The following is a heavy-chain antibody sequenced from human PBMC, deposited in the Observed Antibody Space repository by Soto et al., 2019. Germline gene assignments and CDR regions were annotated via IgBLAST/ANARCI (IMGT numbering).Heavy chain of an antibody. J-gene: IGHJ4*02. CDR2: ISESGGST. Sequence: EVQLLESGGGLVQPGGSLRLSCAASGFNFSNYAMSWVRQAPGMGLEWVSFISESGGSTYYAESVKGRFTISRDNSKATLYLQLNNLRAEDTAVYHCAKGGWLDDWGQVTLVTVSS. CDR1: GFNFSNYA. CDR3: AKGGWLDD. V-gene: IGHV3-23*01.